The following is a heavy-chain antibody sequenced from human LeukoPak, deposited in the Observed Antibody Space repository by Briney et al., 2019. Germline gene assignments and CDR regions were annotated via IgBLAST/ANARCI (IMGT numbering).Heavy chain of an antibody. D-gene: IGHD3-16*01. Sequence: GASVKVSCKTSGYTFTAYHMHWVRQASGHWLEFVGWIYPPTGGTVLAGKFQGRVTMTRDTSIAAAYMELSGLTFDDTAVYYCVRENWYYDHWGQGTLVTVSS. CDR2: IYPPTGGT. CDR1: GYTFTAYH. CDR3: VRENWYYDH. V-gene: IGHV1-2*02. J-gene: IGHJ4*02.